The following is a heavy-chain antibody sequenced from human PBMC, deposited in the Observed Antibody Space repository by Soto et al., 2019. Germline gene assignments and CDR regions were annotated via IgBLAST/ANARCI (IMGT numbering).Heavy chain of an antibody. CDR2: ISAYNGNT. CDR3: ARTNYDFRSSPHFDY. D-gene: IGHD3-3*01. J-gene: IGHJ4*02. V-gene: IGHV1-18*01. Sequence: QRVEGMGWISAYNGNTNYAQNLQGRVTMTAETSTSTAYMELRSLRSDDTAVYYCARTNYDFRSSPHFDYWGQGTLVTVSS.